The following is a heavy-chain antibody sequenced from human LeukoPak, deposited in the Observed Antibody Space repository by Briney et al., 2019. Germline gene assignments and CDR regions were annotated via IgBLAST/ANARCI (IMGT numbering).Heavy chain of an antibody. J-gene: IGHJ2*01. CDR3: ARDWRNKYSNSWSRGEWYFDL. D-gene: IGHD6-13*01. V-gene: IGHV3-53*01. CDR1: GFTVSSNS. CDR2: IYSDNT. Sequence: GGSLRLSCTVSGFTVSSNSMSWVRQAPGKGLEWVSFIYSDNTHYSDSVKGRFTISRDNSKNTLYLQMNSLTAEDTAVYYCARDWRNKYSNSWSRGEWYFDLWGRGTLVTVSS.